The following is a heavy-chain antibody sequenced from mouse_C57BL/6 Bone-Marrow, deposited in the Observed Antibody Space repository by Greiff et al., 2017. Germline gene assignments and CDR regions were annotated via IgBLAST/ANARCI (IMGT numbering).Heavy chain of an antibody. V-gene: IGHV1-81*01. CDR2: IYPRSGNT. CDR3: ARSLLLFAY. Sequence: QVQLQQSGAELARPGASVKLSCKASGYTFTSYGISWVKQRTGQGLEWIGEIYPRSGNTYYNEKFKGKATLTVDKSSSTAYMELRSLTSEDSAVYFCARSLLLFAYWGQGTLVTVSA. D-gene: IGHD1-1*01. CDR1: GYTFTSYG. J-gene: IGHJ3*01.